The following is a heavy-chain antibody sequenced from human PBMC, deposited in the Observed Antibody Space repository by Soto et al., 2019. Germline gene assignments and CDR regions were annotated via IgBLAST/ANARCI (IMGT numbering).Heavy chain of an antibody. D-gene: IGHD1-1*01. CDR1: GGSFSGYY. Sequence: PSETLSLTCAVYGGSFSGYYWSWIRQPPGKGLEWIGEINHSGSTNYNPSLKGRVTISVDTSKNQFSLKLSSVTAADTAVYYCARGEVRALEPTNFDYWGQGTLVTVSS. CDR2: INHSGST. J-gene: IGHJ4*02. CDR3: ARGEVRALEPTNFDY. V-gene: IGHV4-34*01.